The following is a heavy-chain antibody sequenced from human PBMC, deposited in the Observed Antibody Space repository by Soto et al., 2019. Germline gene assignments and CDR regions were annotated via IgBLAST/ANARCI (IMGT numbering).Heavy chain of an antibody. J-gene: IGHJ6*02. CDR2: IYYSGST. CDR1: GGSISSSSYY. CDR3: ARRAPYYDFWSGYPHYYGMDV. Sequence: SETLSLTCTVSGGSISSSSYYWGWIRQPPGKGLEWIGSIYYSGSTYYNPSLKSRVTISVDTSKNQFSLKLSSVTAADTAVYYCARRAPYYDFWSGYPHYYGMDVWGQGTTVTVSS. D-gene: IGHD3-3*01. V-gene: IGHV4-39*01.